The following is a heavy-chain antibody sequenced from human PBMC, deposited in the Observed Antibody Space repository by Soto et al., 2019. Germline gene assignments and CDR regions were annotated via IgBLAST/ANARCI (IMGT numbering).Heavy chain of an antibody. V-gene: IGHV3-64*01. CDR2: ISSNGGST. CDR1: GFTFSSYA. CDR3: ARDRTGYCSAGSCYYYYMDV. J-gene: IGHJ6*03. D-gene: IGHD2-15*01. Sequence: EVQLVESGGGLVQPGGSLRLSCAASGFTFSSYAMHWVRQAPGKGLEYVSAISSNGGSTYYANSVKGRFTISRDNSKNTLYLQMGSLRAEDMAVYYCARDRTGYCSAGSCYYYYMDVWGKGTTVTVSS.